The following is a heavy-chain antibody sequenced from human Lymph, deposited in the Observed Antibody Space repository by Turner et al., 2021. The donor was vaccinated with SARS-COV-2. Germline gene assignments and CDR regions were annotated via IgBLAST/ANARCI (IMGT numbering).Heavy chain of an antibody. CDR3: ARDIPTTADYFDY. Sequence: EVQLVESGGGLVKPGGSLRLYCAASGFTFSTYRMNWVRQAPGKGLEWISSISSSSSYIYYADSVKGRFTISRDDAKNSLYLQMNSLRAEDTAVYYCARDIPTTADYFDYWGQGTLVTVSS. D-gene: IGHD4-17*01. CDR1: GFTFSTYR. J-gene: IGHJ4*02. V-gene: IGHV3-21*01. CDR2: ISSSSSYI.